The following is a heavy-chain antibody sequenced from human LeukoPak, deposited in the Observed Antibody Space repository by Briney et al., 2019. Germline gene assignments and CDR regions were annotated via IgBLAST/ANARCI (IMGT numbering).Heavy chain of an antibody. CDR3: ARWGWDYRNSYYYMDV. J-gene: IGHJ6*03. CDR1: GYTFTNYG. V-gene: IGHV1-18*01. CDR2: ISAYNVNT. Sequence: GASVKVSCKASGYTFTNYGISWVRQAPGQGLEWMGWISAYNVNTNFAQKLQGRVTMTTDTSTSTAYMELRSLRSDDTAVYYCARWGWDYRNSYYYMDVWGKGTTVTISS. D-gene: IGHD4-11*01.